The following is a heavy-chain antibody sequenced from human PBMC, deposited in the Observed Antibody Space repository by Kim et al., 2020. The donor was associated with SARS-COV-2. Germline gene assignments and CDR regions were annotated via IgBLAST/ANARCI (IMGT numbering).Heavy chain of an antibody. D-gene: IGHD5-18*01. V-gene: IGHV1-69*04. Sequence: SVKVSCKASGGTFSSYAISWVRQAPGQGLEWMGRIIPILGIANYAQKFQGRVTITADKSTSTAYMELSSLRFEDTAVYYCARGGYSSRAVGYFDYWGQGTLVTVSS. CDR2: IIPILGIA. CDR1: GGTFSSYA. J-gene: IGHJ4*02. CDR3: ARGGYSSRAVGYFDY.